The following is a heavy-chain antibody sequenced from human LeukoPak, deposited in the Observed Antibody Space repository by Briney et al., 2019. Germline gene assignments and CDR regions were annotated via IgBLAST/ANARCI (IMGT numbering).Heavy chain of an antibody. CDR2: IYPGDSDT. V-gene: IGHV5-51*01. J-gene: IGHJ6*02. CDR1: GYSFTSYW. D-gene: IGHD5-18*01. Sequence: GESLKISCKGSGYSFTSYWIGWVRQMPGKGLEWMGIIYPGDSDTRYSPSFQGQVTISADKSISTAYLQWSSLKASDTAMCYCARTAMVTRYYYYYGMDVWGQGTTVTVSS. CDR3: ARTAMVTRYYYYYGMDV.